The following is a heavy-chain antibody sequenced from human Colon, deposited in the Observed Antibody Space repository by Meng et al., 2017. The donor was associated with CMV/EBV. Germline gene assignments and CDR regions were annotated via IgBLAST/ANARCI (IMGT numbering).Heavy chain of an antibody. D-gene: IGHD6-6*01. J-gene: IGHJ6*02. CDR2: INHSGST. CDR1: GGSFSGYY. V-gene: IGHV4-34*01. Sequence: SETLSLTCAVYGGSFSGYYWSWIRQPPGKGLEWIGEINHSGSTNYNPSLKSRVTISVDTSKNQFSLKLSSVTAAYTAVYYCARGGSSSLYYYYGMDVWGQGTTVTVSS. CDR3: ARGGSSSLYYYYGMDV.